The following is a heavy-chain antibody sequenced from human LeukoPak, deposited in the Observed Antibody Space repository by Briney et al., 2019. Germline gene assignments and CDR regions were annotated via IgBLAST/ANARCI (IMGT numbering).Heavy chain of an antibody. Sequence: GGSLRLSCEASGFIFSNYAMSWVRQAPGKGLEWVSVISGSDGATYYADSVKGRCTISRDNPKNTLYLQMNSLGAEDTAVYYCAKVGKDNYNYYYWGRGTLVTVSS. J-gene: IGHJ4*02. V-gene: IGHV3-23*01. CDR1: GFIFSNYA. D-gene: IGHD5-24*01. CDR3: AKVGKDNYNYYY. CDR2: ISGSDGAT.